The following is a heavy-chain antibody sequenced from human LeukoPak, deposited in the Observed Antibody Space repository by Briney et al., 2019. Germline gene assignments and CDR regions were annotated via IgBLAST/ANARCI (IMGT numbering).Heavy chain of an antibody. CDR2: MNPDSGNT. J-gene: IGHJ4*01. CDR3: ARTRYCSSTSCYTLDY. V-gene: IGHV1-8*03. D-gene: IGHD2-2*02. CDR1: GYTFTSYD. Sequence: ASVKVSCKASGYTFTSYDINWVRQATGQGLEWMGWMNPDSGNTGYAQKFQGRVTITRNTSISTAYMELSSMRSEDTAVYYCARTRYCSSTSCYTLDYWGHGTLVTVSS.